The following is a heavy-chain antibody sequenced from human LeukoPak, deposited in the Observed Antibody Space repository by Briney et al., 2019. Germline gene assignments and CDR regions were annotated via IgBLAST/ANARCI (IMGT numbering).Heavy chain of an antibody. Sequence: ASVKVSCKASGYTFTSYGISWVRQAPGQGLEWMGWISAYNGNTNYAQKLQGRVTMTTDTSTSTAYMELRSLRSDDTAVYYCARPLKGYYYCGMDVWGKGTTVTVSS. J-gene: IGHJ6*04. CDR1: GYTFTSYG. CDR2: ISAYNGNT. V-gene: IGHV1-18*04. CDR3: ARPLKGYYYCGMDV.